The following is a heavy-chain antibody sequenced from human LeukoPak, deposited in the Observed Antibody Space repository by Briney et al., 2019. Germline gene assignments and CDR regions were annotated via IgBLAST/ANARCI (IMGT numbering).Heavy chain of an antibody. Sequence: ASVKVSCKASGYTFTDFALHWVRQAPGQSLEWMGWINPGSGDTKSSQKFQDSITNTRDTSANTAYMDLSSLRSEDTAVYYCATGYRDFWSGYYGYFDYWGQGTLVTVSS. CDR2: INPGSGDT. J-gene: IGHJ4*02. CDR3: ATGYRDFWSGYYGYFDY. CDR1: GYTFTDFA. V-gene: IGHV1-3*01. D-gene: IGHD3-3*01.